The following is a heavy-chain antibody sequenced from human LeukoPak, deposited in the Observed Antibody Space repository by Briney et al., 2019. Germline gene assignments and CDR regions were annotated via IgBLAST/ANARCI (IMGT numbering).Heavy chain of an antibody. CDR2: IKEDGNKK. J-gene: IGHJ5*02. CDR3: ARNKGPAYDVSGYQYNWFDP. Sequence: GGSLRLSCVVPGFTFNNYWMSWVRQAPGKGPEWVANIKEDGNKKYYVDSVKGRFTISRDNAKNSLYLQMNSLRADDTAVYYCARNKGPAYDVSGYQYNWFDPWGQGTLVTVSS. V-gene: IGHV3-7*01. D-gene: IGHD3-22*01. CDR1: GFTFNNYW.